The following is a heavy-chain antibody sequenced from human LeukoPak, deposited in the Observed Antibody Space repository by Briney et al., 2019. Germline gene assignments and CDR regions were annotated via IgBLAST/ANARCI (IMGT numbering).Heavy chain of an antibody. V-gene: IGHV4-34*01. CDR1: GGSFSGYY. CDR3: ARGVYFDWLLETHFDY. Sequence: SETLSLTCAVYGGSFSGYYWSWIRQPPGKGLEWIGEINHSGSTNYNLSLKSRVTISVDTSKNQFTLKLSSVTAADTAVYYCARGVYFDWLLETHFDYWGQGTLVTVSS. CDR2: INHSGST. J-gene: IGHJ4*02. D-gene: IGHD3-9*01.